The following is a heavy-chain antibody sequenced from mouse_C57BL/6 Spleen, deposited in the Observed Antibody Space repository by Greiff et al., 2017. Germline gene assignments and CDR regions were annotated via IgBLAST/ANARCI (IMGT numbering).Heavy chain of an antibody. CDR3: ARSDDGYYGGFAY. D-gene: IGHD2-3*01. V-gene: IGHV1-80*01. Sequence: VQLQQSGAELVKPGASVKISCKASGYAFSSYWMNWVKQRPGQGLEWIGQIYPGDGDTNYNGKFKGKATLTADKSSSTAYMQLSSLTSEDSAVYVCARSDDGYYGGFAYWGQGTLVTVSA. J-gene: IGHJ3*01. CDR2: IYPGDGDT. CDR1: GYAFSSYW.